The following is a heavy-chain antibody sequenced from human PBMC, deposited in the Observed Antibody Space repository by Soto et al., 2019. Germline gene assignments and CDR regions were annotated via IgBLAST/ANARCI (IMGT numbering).Heavy chain of an antibody. D-gene: IGHD6-19*01. J-gene: IGHJ1*01. CDR3: AGSEYNSGWYGTAYFQH. CDR2: IKQDGSEK. CDR1: GFTFSSYW. V-gene: IGHV3-7*01. Sequence: GGSLRLSCAASGFTFSSYWMSWVRQAPGKGLEWVANIKQDGSEKYYVDSVKGRFTISRDNAKNSLYLQMNSLRAEDTAVYYCAGSEYNSGWYGTAYFQHWGQGTLVTVSS.